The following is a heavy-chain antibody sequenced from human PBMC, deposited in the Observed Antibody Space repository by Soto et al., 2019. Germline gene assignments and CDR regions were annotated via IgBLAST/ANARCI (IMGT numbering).Heavy chain of an antibody. J-gene: IGHJ6*03. V-gene: IGHV3-23*01. CDR2: ISGSGGST. Sequence: GGSLRLSCAASGFTFSSYAMSWVRQAPGKGLEWVSAISGSGGSTYYADSVKGRFTISRDNSKNTLYLQMNSLRAEDTAVYYCAKGPHITILFTPYYYMDVWGKGTTVTVSS. D-gene: IGHD3-3*01. CDR1: GFTFSSYA. CDR3: AKGPHITILFTPYYYMDV.